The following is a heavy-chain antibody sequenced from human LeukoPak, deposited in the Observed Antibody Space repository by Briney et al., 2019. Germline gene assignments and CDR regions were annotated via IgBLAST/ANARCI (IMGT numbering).Heavy chain of an antibody. CDR3: ATDPWDYSNY. Sequence: ASVKVSCRASGGTFSSYAISWVRQAPGQGLEWMGGFDPEDGETIYAQKFQGRVTMTEDTSTDTAYMELSSLRSEDTAVYYCATDPWDYSNYWGQGTLVTVSS. D-gene: IGHD4-11*01. CDR2: FDPEDGET. CDR1: GGTFSSYA. V-gene: IGHV1-24*01. J-gene: IGHJ4*02.